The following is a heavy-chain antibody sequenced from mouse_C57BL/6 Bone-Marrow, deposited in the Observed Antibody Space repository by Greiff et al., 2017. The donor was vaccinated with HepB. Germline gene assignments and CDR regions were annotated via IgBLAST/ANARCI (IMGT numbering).Heavy chain of an antibody. CDR2: IYPGSGST. D-gene: IGHD1-1*01. CDR3: AYYGSSSYAMDY. V-gene: IGHV1-55*01. CDR1: GYTFPSYW. Sequence: QVQLQQPGAELVKPGASVKMSCKASGYTFPSYWITWVKPRPGQGLEWIGDIYPGSGSTNYNEKFKSKATLTVDTSSSTAYMQLSSLTSEDSAVYYCAYYGSSSYAMDYWGQGTSVTVSS. J-gene: IGHJ4*01.